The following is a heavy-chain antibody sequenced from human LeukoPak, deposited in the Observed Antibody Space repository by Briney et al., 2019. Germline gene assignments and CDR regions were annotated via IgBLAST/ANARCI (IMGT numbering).Heavy chain of an antibody. Sequence: AGGSLRLSCAAPGFIFRSYGFHWVRQAPDKGLEWVTFVRYDGSNAYYSRSVRGRFTISRDDSQNTVHLQMNSLRPEDTAVYYCAKDEGGAARGDYWGQGTLVTVSS. CDR2: VRYDGSNA. D-gene: IGHD6-6*01. CDR3: AKDEGGAARGDY. V-gene: IGHV3-30*02. J-gene: IGHJ4*02. CDR1: GFIFRSYG.